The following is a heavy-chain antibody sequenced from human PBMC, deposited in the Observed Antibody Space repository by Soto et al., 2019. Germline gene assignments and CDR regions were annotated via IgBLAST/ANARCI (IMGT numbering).Heavy chain of an antibody. Sequence: SETLSLTCTVSGGSISSYYWSWIRQPPGKGLEWIGYIYYSGSTNYNPSLKSRVTISVDTSKNQFSLKLSSVTAADTAVYYCARDSITGTSYAFDIWGQGTMVTVSS. V-gene: IGHV4-59*12. D-gene: IGHD1-7*01. CDR2: IYYSGST. CDR1: GGSISSYY. J-gene: IGHJ3*02. CDR3: ARDSITGTSYAFDI.